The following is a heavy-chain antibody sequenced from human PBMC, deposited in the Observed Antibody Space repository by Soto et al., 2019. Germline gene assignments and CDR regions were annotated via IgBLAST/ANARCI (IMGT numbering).Heavy chain of an antibody. D-gene: IGHD3-10*01. Sequence: QITLKESGPTLVKPTQTLTLTCTFSGFSLTTRGPGVGWIRQPPGKALEWLPVIYWDEDKRYSPSLKNRLTTKKATTKIQVTLTLTNIDPVDTATYYCALTDSYGSWNFGYWGQGTLVTASS. CDR3: ALTDSYGSWNFGY. CDR2: IYWDEDK. V-gene: IGHV2-5*02. J-gene: IGHJ4*02. CDR1: GFSLTTRGPG.